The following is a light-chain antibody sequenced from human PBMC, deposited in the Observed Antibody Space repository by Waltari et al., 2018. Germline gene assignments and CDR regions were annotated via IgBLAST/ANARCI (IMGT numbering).Light chain of an antibody. CDR2: KAS. CDR1: QGISSW. J-gene: IGKJ4*01. Sequence: DIKMTQSPSSLPASVGDRVTITCRASQGISSWLAWYQQKPGKAPKLLISKASSLQTGVPSRFTGSGSGTEFTLAITGLQPDDFATYYCQQYNSVPLTFGGGTKVEIK. CDR3: QQYNSVPLT. V-gene: IGKV1-5*03.